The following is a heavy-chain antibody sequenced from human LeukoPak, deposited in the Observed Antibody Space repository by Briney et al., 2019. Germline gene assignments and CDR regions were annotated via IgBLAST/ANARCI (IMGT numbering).Heavy chain of an antibody. D-gene: IGHD2-2*01. CDR3: ADTYCTSTTCHLFDY. J-gene: IGHJ4*02. CDR2: IYWNDDK. CDR1: GFSLSTSGVG. V-gene: IGHV2-5*01. Sequence: SGPTLVHPTPPLTLTCTFSGFSLSTSGVGVGWIRHPPGKALEWLALIYWNDDKRYSPSLKSRVTITKDTSKNQAVRTMTDMDPVDTATYYCADTYCTSTTCHLFDYWGQGTLVTVSS.